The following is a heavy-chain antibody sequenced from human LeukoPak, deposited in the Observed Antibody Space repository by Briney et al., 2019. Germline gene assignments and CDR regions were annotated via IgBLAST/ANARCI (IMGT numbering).Heavy chain of an antibody. V-gene: IGHV4-34*01. CDR2: INHSGST. J-gene: IGHJ4*02. D-gene: IGHD3-22*01. Sequence: SETLSLTCAVYGGSFSGYYWSWIRQPPGKGLEWIGEINHSGSTNYNPSLKSRVTISVDTSKNQFSLKLSSVTAADTAVYYCARGHTSYDSSGYYSDYFGYWGQGTLVTVSS. CDR3: ARGHTSYDSSGYYSDYFGY. CDR1: GGSFSGYY.